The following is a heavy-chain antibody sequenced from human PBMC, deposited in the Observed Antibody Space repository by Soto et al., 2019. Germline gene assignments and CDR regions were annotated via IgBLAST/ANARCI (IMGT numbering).Heavy chain of an antibody. CDR1: GFSLDSNGVG. J-gene: IGHJ4*02. V-gene: IGHV2-5*02. D-gene: IGHD5-12*01. CDR2: IYWDDDK. CDR3: IHTSLYEGDF. Sequence: QITLKECGPTLVKPTQTLTLTCSCSGFSLDSNGVGVGWIRQPPGKALEWLALIYWDDDKVYRPSLQSRLTITKDTANNQVVLTMTDMDPVDTATYYCIHTSLYEGDFWGQGTLVTVSS.